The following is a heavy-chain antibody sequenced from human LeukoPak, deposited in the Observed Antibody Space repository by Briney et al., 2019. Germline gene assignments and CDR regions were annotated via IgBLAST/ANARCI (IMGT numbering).Heavy chain of an antibody. CDR3: ARDQDIVGVVAALRQREMGGFDP. CDR2: MNPTSGNT. D-gene: IGHD2-15*01. J-gene: IGHJ5*02. CDR1: GYTFTNYD. V-gene: IGHV1-8*01. Sequence: ASVKVSCKASGYTFTNYDIHWVRQATGQGPEWMGWMNPTSGNTEYAQKFQGRVTMTRNTSISTAYMELSSLRSDDTAVYYCARDQDIVGVVAALRQREMGGFDPWGQGTLVTVSS.